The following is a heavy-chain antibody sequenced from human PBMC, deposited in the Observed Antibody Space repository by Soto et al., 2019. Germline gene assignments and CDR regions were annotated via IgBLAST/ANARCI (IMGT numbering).Heavy chain of an antibody. V-gene: IGHV1-69*13. Sequence: SVKVSCKASGYTFTSYGISWVRQAPGQGLEWMGGIIPIFGTTNYAQKFQGRVTITADESTSTAYMELSSLRSEDTAVYYCARDLPFFRQWLVPRGFDPWGQGTLVTVSS. CDR3: ARDLPFFRQWLVPRGFDP. CDR2: IIPIFGTT. D-gene: IGHD6-19*01. J-gene: IGHJ5*02. CDR1: GYTFTSYG.